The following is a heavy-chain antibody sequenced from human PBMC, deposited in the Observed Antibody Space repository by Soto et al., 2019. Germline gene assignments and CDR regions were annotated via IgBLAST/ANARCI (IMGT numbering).Heavy chain of an antibody. CDR2: IIPIFGTA. CDR1: GGTFSSYA. D-gene: IGHD6-6*01. J-gene: IGHJ6*02. CDR3: ASHARQLVDYYYGMDV. V-gene: IGHV1-69*12. Sequence: QVQLVQSGAEVKKPGSSVKVSCKASGGTFSSYAISWVRQAPGQGLEWMGGIIPIFGTANYAQKFQGRVTITADESTSTAYMELSSLRAEDTAVYYCASHARQLVDYYYGMDVWGQGTTVTVSS.